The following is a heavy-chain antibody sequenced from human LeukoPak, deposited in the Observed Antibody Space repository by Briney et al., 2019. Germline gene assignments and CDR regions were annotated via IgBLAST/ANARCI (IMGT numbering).Heavy chain of an antibody. CDR2: IIPISGTA. D-gene: IGHD3-16*01. CDR3: ARGEGSNDYVWGSGRYYYYMDV. V-gene: IGHV1-69*01. Sequence: SVKVSCKASGGTFSSYAITWVRQAPGQGLEWMGGIIPISGTANYAQKFQGRVTITADESTSTAYMELSSLRSEDTAVYYCARGEGSNDYVWGSGRYYYYMDVWGKGTTVTVSS. CDR1: GGTFSSYA. J-gene: IGHJ6*03.